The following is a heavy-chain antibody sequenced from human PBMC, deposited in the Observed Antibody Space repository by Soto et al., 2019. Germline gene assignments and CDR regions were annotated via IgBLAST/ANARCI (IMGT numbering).Heavy chain of an antibody. CDR3: AIEGGQQLVPWFDP. J-gene: IGHJ5*02. CDR2: IIPILGIA. CDR1: GGTFSSYT. Sequence: QVQLVQSGAEVKKPGSSVKVSCKASGGTFSSYTISWVRQAPGQGLEWMGRIIPILGIANYAQKFQGRVTITADKSTSTAYMELSSLRSEDTAVYYCAIEGGQQLVPWFDPWGQGTLVTVSS. V-gene: IGHV1-69*08. D-gene: IGHD6-13*01.